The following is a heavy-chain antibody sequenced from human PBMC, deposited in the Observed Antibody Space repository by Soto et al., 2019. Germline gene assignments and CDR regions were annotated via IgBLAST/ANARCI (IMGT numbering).Heavy chain of an antibody. CDR3: TRGRCRGGYCQPNYYFHMDV. CDR2: IIPISATT. Sequence: SVKVSCKLSGGTFSSYAMSWVRQAPGQGVEWMGGIIPISATTIYAKKFQGKVTITADTSTGTAYMELSSLRAADTAVYYCTRGRCRGGYCQPNYYFHMDVWGQGTTVTVSS. CDR1: GGTFSSYA. D-gene: IGHD2-21*02. J-gene: IGHJ6*02. V-gene: IGHV1-69*06.